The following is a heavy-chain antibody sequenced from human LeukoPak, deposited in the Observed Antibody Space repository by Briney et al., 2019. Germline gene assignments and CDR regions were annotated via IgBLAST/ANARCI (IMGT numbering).Heavy chain of an antibody. V-gene: IGHV4-59*08. CDR1: GGSISSYY. CDR2: IYYSGST. Sequence: SETLSLTCTVSGGSISSYYWSWIRQPPGKGLEWIGYIYYSGSTNYNPFLKSRVTISVDTSKNQFSLKLSSVTAADTAVYYCARHAIQYYFDYWGQGTLVTVSS. J-gene: IGHJ4*02. CDR3: ARHAIQYYFDY. D-gene: IGHD5-18*01.